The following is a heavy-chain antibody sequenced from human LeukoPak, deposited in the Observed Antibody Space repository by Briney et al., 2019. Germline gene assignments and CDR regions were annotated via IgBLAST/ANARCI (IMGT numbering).Heavy chain of an antibody. CDR2: IYTSGNT. J-gene: IGHJ4*02. D-gene: IGHD2-2*01. Sequence: SETLSLTCTVSGGSISSGSYCWSWIRQPAGKGLEWIGRIYTSGNTNYNPSLKSRVTIPVDTSKNQFSLKLSSVTAADTAVYYCAGNQLDYFDYWGQGTLVTVSS. CDR3: AGNQLDYFDY. V-gene: IGHV4-61*02. CDR1: GGSISSGSYC.